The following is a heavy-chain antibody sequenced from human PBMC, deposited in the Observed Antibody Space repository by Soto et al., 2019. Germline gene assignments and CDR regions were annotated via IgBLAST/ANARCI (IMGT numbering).Heavy chain of an antibody. D-gene: IGHD2-15*01. CDR3: AAFSDRVTPATVLH. CDR2: IYYSGST. Sequence: QVHLQESGPGLVEPSETLSLTCTVSGDPISSGGYYWTWIRQHPGKGLEWIGYIYYSGSTFYNPSLRSRVTISADTSKSPFSLKLTSVTAADTAVYYCAAFSDRVTPATVLHWGQGALVTVSS. CDR1: GDPISSGGYY. J-gene: IGHJ4*02. V-gene: IGHV4-31*03.